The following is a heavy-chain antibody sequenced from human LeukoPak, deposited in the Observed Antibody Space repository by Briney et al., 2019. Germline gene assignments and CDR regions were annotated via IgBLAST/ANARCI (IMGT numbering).Heavy chain of an antibody. D-gene: IGHD3-22*01. Sequence: SQTLSLTCAISGDSVSSNSATWNWIRQSPSRGLEWLGRTYYRSKWYKYYAVSVKSRITINPDTSKNQFSLKLSSVTAADTAVYYCARGLDYYDSSGTYYFDYWGQGTLVTVSS. CDR1: GDSVSSNSAT. J-gene: IGHJ4*02. V-gene: IGHV6-1*01. CDR2: TYYRSKWYK. CDR3: ARGLDYYDSSGTYYFDY.